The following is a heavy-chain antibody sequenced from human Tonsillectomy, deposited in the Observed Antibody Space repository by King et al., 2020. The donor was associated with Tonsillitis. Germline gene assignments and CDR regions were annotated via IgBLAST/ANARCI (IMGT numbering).Heavy chain of an antibody. CDR3: ATNRACGGDCYYWYFDL. D-gene: IGHD2-21*02. J-gene: IGHJ2*01. CDR2: ISWNSGSI. V-gene: IGHV3-9*01. Sequence: QLVQSGGGLVQPGRSLRLSCAASGFTFDDYAMHWVRQAPGKGLEWVSGISWNSGSIGYADSVKGRFTISRDNAKNSLYLQMNSLRAEDTALYYCATNRACGGDCYYWYFDLWGRGTLVTVSS. CDR1: GFTFDDYA.